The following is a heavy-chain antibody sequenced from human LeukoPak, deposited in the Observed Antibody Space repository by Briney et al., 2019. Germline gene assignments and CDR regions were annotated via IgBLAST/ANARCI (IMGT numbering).Heavy chain of an antibody. CDR2: IYYSGST. CDR3: ARGFTMIVALDAFDI. D-gene: IGHD3-22*01. CDR1: GGSISSGGYY. J-gene: IGHJ3*02. Sequence: PSGTLSLTCTVSGGSISSGGYYWSWIRQHPGKGLEWIGYIYYSGSTYYNPSLKSRVTISVDASKNQFSLKLSSVTAADTAVYYCARGFTMIVALDAFDIWGQGTMVTVSS. V-gene: IGHV4-31*03.